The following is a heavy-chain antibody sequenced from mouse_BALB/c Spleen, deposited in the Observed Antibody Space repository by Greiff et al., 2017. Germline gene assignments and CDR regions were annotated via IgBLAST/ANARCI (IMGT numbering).Heavy chain of an antibody. CDR2: ISDGGSYT. CDR1: GFTFSDYY. CDR3: AREEERLRYFDV. Sequence: EVQLVESGGGLVKPGGSLKLSCAASGFTFSDYYMYWVRQTPEKRLEWVATISDGGSYTYYPDSVKGRFTISRDNAKNNLYLQMSSLKSEDTAMYYCAREEERLRYFDVWGAGTTVTVSS. V-gene: IGHV5-4*02. D-gene: IGHD2-2*01. J-gene: IGHJ1*01.